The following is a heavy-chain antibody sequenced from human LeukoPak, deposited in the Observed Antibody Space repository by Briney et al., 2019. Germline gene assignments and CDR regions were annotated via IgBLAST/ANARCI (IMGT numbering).Heavy chain of an antibody. V-gene: IGHV4-31*03. D-gene: IGHD2-2*01. CDR3: ARVRRTLDCSSTSCHQSHMDV. Sequence: SETLSLTCTVSGGSISSGGYYWSWIRQHPGKGLEWIGYIYYSGSTYYNPSLKSRVTISVDTSKNQFSLKLSSVTAADTAVYYCARVRRTLDCSSTSCHQSHMDVWGKGTTVTVSS. CDR1: GGSISSGGYY. J-gene: IGHJ6*03. CDR2: IYYSGST.